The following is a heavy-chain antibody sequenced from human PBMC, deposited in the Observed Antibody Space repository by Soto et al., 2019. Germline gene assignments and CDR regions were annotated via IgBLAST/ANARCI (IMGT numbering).Heavy chain of an antibody. V-gene: IGHV4-4*02. CDR1: GGSITSNNW. J-gene: IGHJ4*02. D-gene: IGHD1-1*01. CDR3: ARERSTGTRDY. CDR2: IYHSGST. Sequence: QVQLQESGPGLVKPSGTLSLTCAVSGGSITSNNWWTWVRQPPGKGLEWIGEIYHSGSTNYNPSLKSRVTISVDKSKHQFSLNLSSVTAADTAMYYCARERSTGTRDYWGQGTLVTVSS.